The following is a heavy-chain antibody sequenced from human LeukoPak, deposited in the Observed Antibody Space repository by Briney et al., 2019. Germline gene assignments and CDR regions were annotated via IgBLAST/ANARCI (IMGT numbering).Heavy chain of an antibody. D-gene: IGHD5-12*01. Sequence: ASVKVSCKVSGGTFSSYAISWVRQAPGQGLEWMGGIIPIFDTANYAQKFQDRVKITADESSSTAYMELISLRSEDTAVYYCARGLTTGNGYAWGQGTLVTVSS. V-gene: IGHV1-69*13. J-gene: IGHJ4*02. CDR3: ARGLTTGNGYA. CDR1: GGTFSSYA. CDR2: IIPIFDTA.